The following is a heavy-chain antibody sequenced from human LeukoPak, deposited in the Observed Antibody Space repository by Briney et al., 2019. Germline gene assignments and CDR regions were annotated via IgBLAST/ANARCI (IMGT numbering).Heavy chain of an antibody. CDR3: ATRGYYYDSSGYPVDAFDI. D-gene: IGHD3-22*01. Sequence: SETLSLTCTVSGGSISSYYWSWIRQPPGKGLEWIGYIYYSGSTNYNPSLKSRVTISVDTSKNQFSLKLSSVTAADTAVYYCATRGYYYDSSGYPVDAFDIWGQGTMVTVSS. V-gene: IGHV4-59*08. CDR1: GGSISSYY. J-gene: IGHJ3*02. CDR2: IYYSGST.